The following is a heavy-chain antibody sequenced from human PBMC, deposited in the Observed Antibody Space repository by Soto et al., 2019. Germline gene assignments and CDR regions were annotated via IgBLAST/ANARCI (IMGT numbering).Heavy chain of an antibody. Sequence: QVQLVESGGGVVQPGRSLRLSCAASGFTFSSYGMHWVRQAPGKGLEWVAVIWYDGSNKYYADSVKGRFTISRDNSKNTLYLQMNSLRAEDTAVYYCARDRARAGFGALDYWGQGTLVTVSS. CDR3: ARDRARAGFGALDY. CDR1: GFTFSSYG. CDR2: IWYDGSNK. J-gene: IGHJ4*02. D-gene: IGHD3-10*01. V-gene: IGHV3-33*01.